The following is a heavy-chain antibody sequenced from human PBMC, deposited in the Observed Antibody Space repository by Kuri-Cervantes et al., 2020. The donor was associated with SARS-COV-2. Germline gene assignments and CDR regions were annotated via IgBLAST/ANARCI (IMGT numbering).Heavy chain of an antibody. CDR3: ARLYYDILTGYYRHYFDY. V-gene: IGHV4-39*01. Sequence: SETLSLTCTVSSGSISRSYYYWDWIRQPPGGRLEWIGNIYYSGSTYYNPSLESRVTISLDTSKNQFSLRLSSVTAADTAVYYCARLYYDILTGYYRHYFDYWGQGTLVTVSS. D-gene: IGHD3-9*01. CDR2: IYYSGST. J-gene: IGHJ4*02. CDR1: SGSISRSYYY.